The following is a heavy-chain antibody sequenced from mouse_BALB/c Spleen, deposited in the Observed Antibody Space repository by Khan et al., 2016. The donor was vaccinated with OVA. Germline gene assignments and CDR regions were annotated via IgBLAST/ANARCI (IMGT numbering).Heavy chain of an antibody. V-gene: IGHV3-2*02. CDR3: ARWFTY. Sequence: EVQLVESGPGLVKPSQSLSLTCTVTGYSITSDYAWNWIRQFPGNQLEWMGYISYSGSTTYNPSLKSRTSITRDTSKNQFFLQLNSVTTEDTATYYCARWFTYWGQGTLVTVSA. J-gene: IGHJ3*01. CDR2: ISYSGST. CDR1: GYSITSDYA.